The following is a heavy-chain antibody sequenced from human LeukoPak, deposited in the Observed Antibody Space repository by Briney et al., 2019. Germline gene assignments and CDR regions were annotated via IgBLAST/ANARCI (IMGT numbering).Heavy chain of an antibody. V-gene: IGHV3-23*01. Sequence: PGGSLRLSCAASGFTFNNYAMVWVRQAPGKGLEWVSALSGSGATTYYADSVKGRFTISRDNSKNTLYLQMNSLRAEDTAVYYCARVGTMVRAYGGYWGQGTLVTVSS. J-gene: IGHJ4*02. D-gene: IGHD3-10*01. CDR1: GFTFNNYA. CDR2: LSGSGATT. CDR3: ARVGTMVRAYGGY.